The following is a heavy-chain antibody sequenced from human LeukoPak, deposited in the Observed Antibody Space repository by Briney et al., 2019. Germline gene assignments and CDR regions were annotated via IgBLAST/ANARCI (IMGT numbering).Heavy chain of an antibody. CDR2: IYTSGST. CDR1: GGSISSGSYY. CDR3: ARDLSSGWYPGGTWFDP. Sequence: PSETLSLTCTVSGGSISSGSYYWSWIRQPAGKGLEWIGRIYTSGSTNYNPSLKSRVTMSVDTSKNQFSLKLSSVTAADTAVYYCARDLSSGWYPGGTWFDPWGQGTLVTVSS. V-gene: IGHV4-61*02. D-gene: IGHD6-19*01. J-gene: IGHJ5*02.